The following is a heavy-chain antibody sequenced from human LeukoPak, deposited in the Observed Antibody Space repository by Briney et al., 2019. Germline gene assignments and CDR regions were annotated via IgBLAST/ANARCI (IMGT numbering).Heavy chain of an antibody. D-gene: IGHD5-24*01. CDR1: AFTFSSYW. J-gene: IGHJ5*02. V-gene: IGHV3-74*01. CDR3: ARDVTIFRSWFDP. CDR2: INSDGSST. Sequence: GGSLRLSCAASAFTFSSYWMHWVRQGPGKGLVWVSRINSDGSSTNYADSVKGRFTISRDNAKNSLYLQMNSLRAEDTAVYYCARDVTIFRSWFDPWGQGTLVTVSS.